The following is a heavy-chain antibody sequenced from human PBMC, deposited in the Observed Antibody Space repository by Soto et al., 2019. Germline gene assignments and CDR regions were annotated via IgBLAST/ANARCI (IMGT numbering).Heavy chain of an antibody. CDR2: IYYSGST. J-gene: IGHJ5*02. CDR3: ARLSWIMGFDP. V-gene: IGHV4-39*01. D-gene: IGHD3-16*01. Sequence: SETLSLTCTVSGGSISSSSYYWGWIRQPPGKGLEWIGSIYYSGSTYYNPSLKSRVTISVDTSKNQFSLKLSSVTAADTAVYYCARLSWIMGFDPWGQGTLVTVSS. CDR1: GGSISSSSYY.